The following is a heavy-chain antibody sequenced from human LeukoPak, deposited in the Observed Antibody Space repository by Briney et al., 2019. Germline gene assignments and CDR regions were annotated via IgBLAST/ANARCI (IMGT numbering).Heavy chain of an antibody. CDR3: ARDIYGYFDL. Sequence: ASVRVSCKASGYTFTSDYIHWVRQAPGQGLEWMGIISPSGIATSYAQKFRGRVTMTRDTSTNTVYMELNSLRAEDTAVYYCARDIYGYFDLWGRGTLVTVSS. J-gene: IGHJ2*01. V-gene: IGHV1-46*01. D-gene: IGHD3-16*01. CDR1: GYTFTSDY. CDR2: ISPSGIAT.